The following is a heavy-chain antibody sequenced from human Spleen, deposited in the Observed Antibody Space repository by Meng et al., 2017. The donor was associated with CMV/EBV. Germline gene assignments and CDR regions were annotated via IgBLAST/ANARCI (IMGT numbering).Heavy chain of an antibody. CDR2: INHSGNT. CDR1: GSFSDYH. J-gene: IGHJ2*01. V-gene: IGHV4-34*01. D-gene: IGHD3-10*01. Sequence: GSFSDYHWSWIRQPPGKGLEWIREINHSGNTNYNPSLESRVTISADMSRNQFSLKLNSVTAADTAVYYCARGGSGSYYNTGYDWYFDLWGRGTLSPSPQ. CDR3: ARGGSGSYYNTGYDWYFDL.